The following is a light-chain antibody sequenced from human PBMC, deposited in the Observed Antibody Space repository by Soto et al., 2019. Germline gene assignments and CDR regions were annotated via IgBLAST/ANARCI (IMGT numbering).Light chain of an antibody. CDR1: SSDVGSYNL. CDR2: EVS. CDR3: CSYAGSSTLV. J-gene: IGLJ1*01. Sequence: QPVLTQPASVSGSPGQSITISCTGTSSDVGSYNLVSWYQHHPGKAPKLIIYEVSKRPSGVSNRFSGSKSGNTASLTISGLQAEDEADYYCCSYAGSSTLVFGTGTKLTVL. V-gene: IGLV2-23*02.